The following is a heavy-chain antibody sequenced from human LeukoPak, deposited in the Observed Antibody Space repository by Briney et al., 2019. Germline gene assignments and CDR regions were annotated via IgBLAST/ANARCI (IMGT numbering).Heavy chain of an antibody. CDR3: AKEHMLRGDIYWFDP. D-gene: IGHD3-10*01. Sequence: PGGSLRLSCAASGFTFSTFGMHWVRQAPGTGLEWVAVISYDGNNQYYSDSVKGRFTISRDNSKNTLYLQMNSLRPEDTALYYCAKEHMLRGDIYWFDPWGQGTLVTVSS. CDR1: GFTFSTFG. V-gene: IGHV3-30*18. J-gene: IGHJ5*02. CDR2: ISYDGNNQ.